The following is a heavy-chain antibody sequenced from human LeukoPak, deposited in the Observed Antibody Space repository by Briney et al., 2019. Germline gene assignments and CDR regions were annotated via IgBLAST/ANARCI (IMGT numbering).Heavy chain of an antibody. J-gene: IGHJ4*02. CDR3: ARGYDSSGSSFDY. CDR1: GATFSSYA. D-gene: IGHD3-22*01. CDR2: IIPIFGTA. Sequence: SVKLSCKASGATFSSYAISWVRQAPGQGLGWMGGIIPIFGTANYAQKCQGRVTITTDESTSTAYMELSSLRSEDTAVYYCARGYDSSGSSFDYWGQGTLVTVSS. V-gene: IGHV1-69*05.